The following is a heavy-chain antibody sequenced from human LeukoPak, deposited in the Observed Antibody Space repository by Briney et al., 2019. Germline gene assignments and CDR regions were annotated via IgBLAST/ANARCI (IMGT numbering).Heavy chain of an antibody. Sequence: GGSLRLSCAASGFPLSSYAMSWVRQGPGNGLECVSAISVSGNTYHADSVKGRFNISRDSSKNTLYLQMNSLRAGDAAVYYCAKAPVTTCSGAYCYPFDYWSQGTLVTVSS. V-gene: IGHV3-23*01. D-gene: IGHD2-15*01. CDR3: AKAPVTTCSGAYCYPFDY. CDR1: GFPLSSYA. CDR2: ISVSGNT. J-gene: IGHJ4*02.